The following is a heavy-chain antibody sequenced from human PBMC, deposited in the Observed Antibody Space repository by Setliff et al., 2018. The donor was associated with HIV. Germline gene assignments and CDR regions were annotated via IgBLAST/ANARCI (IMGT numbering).Heavy chain of an antibody. J-gene: IGHJ6*03. CDR2: VYYTGST. Sequence: SETLSLTCIVSGGSIGSYYWSWIRQSPGKGLEWIGYVYYTGSTNYNPSLKGRVTIGVDTSKNQFSLKLTSVTAADAAVYYCARRRPPPSGLYSAYYMDVWGTGTTVTV. V-gene: IGHV4-59*08. CDR3: ARRRPPPSGLYSAYYMDV. D-gene: IGHD1-26*01. CDR1: GGSIGSYY.